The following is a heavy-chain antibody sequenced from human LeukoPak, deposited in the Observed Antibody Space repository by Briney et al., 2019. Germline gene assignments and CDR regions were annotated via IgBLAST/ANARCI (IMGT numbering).Heavy chain of an antibody. CDR3: ARSLNSGSYSDY. D-gene: IGHD1-26*01. V-gene: IGHV3-74*01. CDR1: GITFSSYW. J-gene: IGHJ4*02. Sequence: GGSLRLSCAASGITFSSYWMHWVRQAPGKGLVWVSRINTDGSSTSYADSVKGRLTISRDNPKNTLYLQMNSLRAEDTAVYYCARSLNSGSYSDYWGQGTLVTVSS. CDR2: INTDGSST.